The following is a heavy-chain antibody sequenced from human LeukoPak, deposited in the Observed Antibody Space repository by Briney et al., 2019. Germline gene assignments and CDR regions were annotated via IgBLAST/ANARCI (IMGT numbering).Heavy chain of an antibody. D-gene: IGHD3-3*01. Sequence: GGSLRLSCAASGFTFSSYGMHWVRQAPGKGLEWVAFIRYDGSNKYYADSVKGRFTISRDNSKNTLYLQMNSLRAEDTAVYYCARDFRSGYYYLDYWGQGTLVTVSS. CDR1: GFTFSSYG. CDR2: IRYDGSNK. J-gene: IGHJ4*02. V-gene: IGHV3-30*02. CDR3: ARDFRSGYYYLDY.